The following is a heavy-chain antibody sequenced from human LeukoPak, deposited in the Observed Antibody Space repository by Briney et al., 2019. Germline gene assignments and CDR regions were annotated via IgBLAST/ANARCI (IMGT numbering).Heavy chain of an antibody. Sequence: SVKVSCKASGGTFSSYANSWVRQAPGPGLEWMGGVSPIFGTANYEQKCQGRVTITTDESTSKAYMELSSLRSEDTAVYYCARAREMATVNWFDPWGQGTLVTVSS. CDR1: GGTFSSYA. D-gene: IGHD5-24*01. CDR3: ARAREMATVNWFDP. CDR2: VSPIFGTA. J-gene: IGHJ5*02. V-gene: IGHV1-69*05.